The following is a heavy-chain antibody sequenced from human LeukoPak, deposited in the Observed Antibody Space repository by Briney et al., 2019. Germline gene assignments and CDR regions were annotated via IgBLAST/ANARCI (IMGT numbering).Heavy chain of an antibody. Sequence: ASVKVSCKASGYTFTGYYMHWVRQAPGQGLEWMGRINPNSGGTNYVQKFQGRVTMTRDTSISTAYMELSRLRSDDTAVYYCARDHRTYYYDSSGYRKPSGNDYWGQGTLVTASS. J-gene: IGHJ4*02. CDR1: GYTFTGYY. D-gene: IGHD3-22*01. CDR3: ARDHRTYYYDSSGYRKPSGNDY. V-gene: IGHV1-2*06. CDR2: INPNSGGT.